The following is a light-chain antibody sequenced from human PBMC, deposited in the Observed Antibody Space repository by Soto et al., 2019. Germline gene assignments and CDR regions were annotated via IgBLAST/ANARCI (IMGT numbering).Light chain of an antibody. Sequence: EIVLTQSPGTLSLSPGERATLSCRASQSVSSSSLAWYQQKPGQAPRLLIGGASIRATGIPDRFSGSGSGTDFTLTISRLETEDFAVYYCHYGNSTPWTFGQGTKVDIK. CDR3: HYGNSTPWT. V-gene: IGKV3-20*01. CDR2: GAS. CDR1: QSVSSSS. J-gene: IGKJ1*01.